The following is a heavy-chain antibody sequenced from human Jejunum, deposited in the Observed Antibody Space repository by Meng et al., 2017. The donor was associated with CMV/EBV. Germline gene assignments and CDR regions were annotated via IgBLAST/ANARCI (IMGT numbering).Heavy chain of an antibody. CDR2: IYHIGAS. CDR3: ARYRLNAIDV. J-gene: IGHJ6*02. CDR1: CDDIRDINW. Sequence: LTCPVSCDDIRDINWWTWVRQPPGKGPEWIGEIYHIGASNYNPSLKSRVSMSVDKAKNHFSLILTSVTAADTAVYYCARYRLNAIDVWDQGIMVTVSS. V-gene: IGHV4-4*02. D-gene: IGHD1-26*01.